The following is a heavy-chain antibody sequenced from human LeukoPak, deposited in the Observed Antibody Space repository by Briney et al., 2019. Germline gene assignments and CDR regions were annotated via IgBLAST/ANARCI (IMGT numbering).Heavy chain of an antibody. J-gene: IGHJ4*02. CDR1: GFTFSSYA. CDR2: ISSNGGST. V-gene: IGHV3-64D*06. CDR3: VKTTTRFYFEN. D-gene: IGHD4-17*01. Sequence: GGSLRLSCSASGFTFSSYAMHWVRQAPGKGLEYVSAISSNGGSTYYADSVKGRFTISRDNSKNTLYLQMSSLRAEDTAVYHCVKTTTRFYFENWGQGTLVTVSS.